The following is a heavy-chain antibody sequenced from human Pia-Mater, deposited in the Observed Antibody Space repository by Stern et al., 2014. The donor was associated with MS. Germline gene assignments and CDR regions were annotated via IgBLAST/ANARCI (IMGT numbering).Heavy chain of an antibody. V-gene: IGHV3-30*18. J-gene: IGHJ1*01. CDR3: AKDLPYYYGSGFL. CDR2: ISYDGSNK. D-gene: IGHD3-10*01. Sequence: QVQLVQSGGGVVQPGRSLRLSCAASGFTFSSYGMHWVRQDPGKGLEWVAVISYDGSNKYYADSVKGRFTISRDNSKNTLYLQMNSLRAEDTAVYYCAKDLPYYYGSGFLWGQGTLVTVSS. CDR1: GFTFSSYG.